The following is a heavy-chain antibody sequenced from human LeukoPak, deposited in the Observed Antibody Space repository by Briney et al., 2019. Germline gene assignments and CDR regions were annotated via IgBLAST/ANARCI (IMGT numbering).Heavy chain of an antibody. Sequence: KASETLSLTCAVYGGSFSGYYWSWIRQPPGKGLEWIGYIYYNGNTKYNSSLGVTLSIDTSKNQFSLKLSSVTAADTAVYYCAAKLRPDDPFNIWGQGTMVTVSS. J-gene: IGHJ3*02. CDR3: AAKLRPDDPFNI. D-gene: IGHD1-1*01. V-gene: IGHV4-59*03. CDR1: GGSFSGYY. CDR2: IYYNGNT.